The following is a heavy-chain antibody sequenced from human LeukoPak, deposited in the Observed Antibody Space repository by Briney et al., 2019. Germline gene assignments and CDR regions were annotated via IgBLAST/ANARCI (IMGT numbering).Heavy chain of an antibody. V-gene: IGHV4-4*07. CDR3: ARGEWLAGAFDY. CDR1: GDSISNYY. D-gene: IGHD6-19*01. CDR2: FYISGST. J-gene: IGHJ4*02. Sequence: SETLSLTCTVSGDSISNYYWRWLRQPAGKELEWIGRFYISGSTNHKPSLKSRVTISVDKSKNQFSLKVRSVTAADTAVYYCARGEWLAGAFDYWGRGSLVTVSS.